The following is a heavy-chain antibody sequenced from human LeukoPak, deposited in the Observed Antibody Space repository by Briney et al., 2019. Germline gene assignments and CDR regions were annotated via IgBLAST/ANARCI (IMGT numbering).Heavy chain of an antibody. J-gene: IGHJ4*02. D-gene: IGHD6-6*01. V-gene: IGHV1-2*02. CDR1: GYTFTGYY. CDR3: AGSVASSGQMPHDY. Sequence: DSVEVSCKASGYTFTGYYVHWVRQAPGQGLEWMGWINSNSGGTNYAQKFQGRVTMTRDTSISTTYMELSSLRSDDTSVYYCAGSVASSGQMPHDYWGQGTLVTVSS. CDR2: INSNSGGT.